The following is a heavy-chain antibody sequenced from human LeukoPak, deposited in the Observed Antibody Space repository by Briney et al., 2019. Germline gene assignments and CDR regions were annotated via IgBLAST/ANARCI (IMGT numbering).Heavy chain of an antibody. Sequence: PSETLSLTCAVSGYSISTGYYWGWIRQPPGKGLEWIGSIYHSGRTYYNPSLKSRVTISVDTSEIQFSLKLNSVAAADTAMYYCARSGTTGTYNWFDPWGQGTLVSVSS. CDR1: GYSISTGYY. CDR3: ARSGTTGTYNWFDP. J-gene: IGHJ5*02. V-gene: IGHV4-38-2*01. D-gene: IGHD1-1*01. CDR2: IYHSGRT.